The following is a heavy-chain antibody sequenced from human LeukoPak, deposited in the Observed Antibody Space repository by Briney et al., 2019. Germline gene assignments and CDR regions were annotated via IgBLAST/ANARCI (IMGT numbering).Heavy chain of an antibody. CDR3: ARQYYGSGSHYFDY. CDR1: GFTFSSFA. V-gene: IGHV1-3*01. D-gene: IGHD3-10*01. Sequence: GRSLRLSCAASGFTFSSFAMHWVRQAPGQRLEWMGWINAGNGNTKYSQKFQGRVTITRDTSASTAYMELSSLRSEDTAVYYCARQYYGSGSHYFDYWGQGTLVTVSS. CDR2: INAGNGNT. J-gene: IGHJ4*02.